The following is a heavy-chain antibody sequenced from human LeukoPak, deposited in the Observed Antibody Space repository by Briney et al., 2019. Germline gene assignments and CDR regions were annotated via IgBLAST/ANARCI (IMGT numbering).Heavy chain of an antibody. CDR3: ARAGPSSGWYNFDY. D-gene: IGHD6-19*01. CDR1: GGSVSSSSYY. J-gene: IGHJ4*02. CDR2: IYYSGST. V-gene: IGHV4-61*01. Sequence: PSETLSLTCTVSGGSVSSSSYYWSWIRQPPGKGLEWIGYIYYSGSTNYNPSLKSRVTISVDTSKNQFSLKLSSVTAADTAVYYCARAGPSSGWYNFDYWGQGTLVTVSS.